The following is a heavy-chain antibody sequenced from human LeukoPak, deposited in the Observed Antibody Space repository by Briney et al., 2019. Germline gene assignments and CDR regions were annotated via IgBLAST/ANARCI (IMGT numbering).Heavy chain of an antibody. D-gene: IGHD3-10*01. V-gene: IGHV3-9*03. CDR2: ISWNSGSI. J-gene: IGHJ3*02. Sequence: GESLRLSCAASGFTFSSYWMHWVRQAPGKGLEWVSGISWNSGSIGYADSVKGRFTISRDNAKNSLYLQMNSLRAEDMALYYCAKDREYYYDSGAFDIWGQGTMVTVSS. CDR3: AKDREYYYDSGAFDI. CDR1: GFTFSSYW.